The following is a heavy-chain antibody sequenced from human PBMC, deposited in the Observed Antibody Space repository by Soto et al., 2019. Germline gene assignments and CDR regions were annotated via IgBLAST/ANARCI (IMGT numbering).Heavy chain of an antibody. CDR3: ASRYYYDSSGYYSGDAFDI. CDR1: GYSFTSYW. CDR2: IDPSDSYT. J-gene: IGHJ3*02. Sequence: PGESLKISCKGSGYSFTSYWISWVRQMPGKGLEWMGRIDPSDSYTNYSPSFQGHVTISADKSISTAYLQWSSLKASDTAMYYCASRYYYDSSGYYSGDAFDIWGQGTMVTVSS. V-gene: IGHV5-10-1*01. D-gene: IGHD3-22*01.